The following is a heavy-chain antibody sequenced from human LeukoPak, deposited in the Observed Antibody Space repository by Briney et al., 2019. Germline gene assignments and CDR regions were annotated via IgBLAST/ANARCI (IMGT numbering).Heavy chain of an antibody. CDR1: GGSISSYY. Sequence: SETLSLTCTVSGGSISSYYWNWIRQPPGKGLEWIGYIYYSGSTNYNPSLKSRVTISVDTSKNQFSLKLSSVTAADTAIYYCARDGRAGSLFAYWGQGTLVTVSS. CDR2: IYYSGST. V-gene: IGHV4-59*01. J-gene: IGHJ4*02. D-gene: IGHD6-19*01. CDR3: ARDGRAGSLFAY.